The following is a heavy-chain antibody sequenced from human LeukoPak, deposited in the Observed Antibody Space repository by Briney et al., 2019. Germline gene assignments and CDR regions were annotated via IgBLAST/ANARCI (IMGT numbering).Heavy chain of an antibody. CDR3: ARPKWLRSSSYAFDI. D-gene: IGHD5-12*01. Sequence: ASVKVSCKASGYTFTDYYIHWVRQAPGQGLEWLGWINPNSGGTSYAQKFQGRVTMTRDTSISTAYMELSRLRSDDTAVYYCARPKWLRSSSYAFDIWGQGTMVTVSS. CDR1: GYTFTDYY. V-gene: IGHV1-2*02. J-gene: IGHJ3*02. CDR2: INPNSGGT.